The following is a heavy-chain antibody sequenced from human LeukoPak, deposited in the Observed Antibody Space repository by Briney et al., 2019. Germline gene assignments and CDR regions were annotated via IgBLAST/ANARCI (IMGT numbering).Heavy chain of an antibody. J-gene: IGHJ6*02. CDR2: INSDGSSI. CDR3: ARELTPPYGMDV. V-gene: IGHV3-74*01. Sequence: GGSLRLSCAASGFTFSSHWMHWVRQAPGKGLVWVSRINSDGSSISYADSVKGRFTISRDNAKNTLYLQMNSLRAEDTAVYYCARELTPPYGMDVWGQGTTVTVSS. CDR1: GFTFSSHW.